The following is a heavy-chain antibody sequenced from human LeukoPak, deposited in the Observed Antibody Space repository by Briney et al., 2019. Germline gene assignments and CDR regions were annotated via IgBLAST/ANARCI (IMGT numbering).Heavy chain of an antibody. J-gene: IGHJ4*02. V-gene: IGHV3-9*03. CDR2: INWNSGRI. Sequence: GGSLRLSCAASGFTFDDYAMHWVRQAPGKDLERVSGINWNSGRIDYAGAVKGRFTISRDNAKNSLYLQMNSLRAEDMALYYCAKDIGSSGYYNHFDYWGQGTLVTVSS. CDR1: GFTFDDYA. CDR3: AKDIGSSGYYNHFDY. D-gene: IGHD3-22*01.